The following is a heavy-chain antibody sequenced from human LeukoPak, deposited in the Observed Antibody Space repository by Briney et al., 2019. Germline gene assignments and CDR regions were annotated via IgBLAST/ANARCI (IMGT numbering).Heavy chain of an antibody. J-gene: IGHJ5*02. CDR3: ARYPLSGGSYYGSWFDP. Sequence: EGSVNVSCKASGYTFTSYAMHWVRQAPGQRRAWMGWINAGNGNTKYSQKFQGRVTITRDTSASTAYMELSSLRSEDTAVYYCARYPLSGGSYYGSWFDPWGQGTLVSVSS. CDR2: INAGNGNT. V-gene: IGHV1-3*01. CDR1: GYTFTSYA. D-gene: IGHD1-26*01.